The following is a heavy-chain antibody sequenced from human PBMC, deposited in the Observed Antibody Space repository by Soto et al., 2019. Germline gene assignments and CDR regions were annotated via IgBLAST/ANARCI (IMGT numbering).Heavy chain of an antibody. CDR2: ISGSGGST. D-gene: IGHD6-19*01. CDR3: AKRYSSGWYHYYYGMDV. V-gene: IGHV3-23*01. J-gene: IGHJ6*02. Sequence: GGSLRLSCAASGFTFSSYAMSWVRQAPGKGLEWVSAISGSGGSTYYADSVKGRFTISRDNSKNTLYLQMNSLRAEDTAVYYCAKRYSSGWYHYYYGMDVWGQGTTVTVSS. CDR1: GFTFSSYA.